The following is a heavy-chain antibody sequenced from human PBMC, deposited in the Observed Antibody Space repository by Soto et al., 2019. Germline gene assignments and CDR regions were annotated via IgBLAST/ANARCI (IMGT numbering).Heavy chain of an antibody. CDR2: IYYSGST. D-gene: IGHD3-3*01. CDR3: AGHGESYYYYYMDV. J-gene: IGHJ6*03. CDR1: GGSISSSSYY. V-gene: IGHV4-39*01. Sequence: QLQLQESGPGLVKPSETLSLTCTVSGGSISSSSYYWGWIRQPPGKGLEWIGSIYYSGSTYYNPSLKSRVTISVDTSKNQFSLKLSSVTAADTAVYYCAGHGESYYYYYMDVWGNGTTVTVSS.